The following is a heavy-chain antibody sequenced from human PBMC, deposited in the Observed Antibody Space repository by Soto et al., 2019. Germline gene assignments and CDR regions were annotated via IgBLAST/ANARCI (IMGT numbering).Heavy chain of an antibody. CDR2: IESDGKT. V-gene: IGHV3-53*01. CDR3: AKGSYDCGI. D-gene: IGHD2-21*02. J-gene: IGHJ4*01. CDR1: GITVSTIY. Sequence: GGSLRLSWAAAGITVSTIYMSWVRQAPGKGLEWVSVIESDGKTHYANSVKGRFTISRDNSQNTLYLQMNSLRPEDSAVYYCAKGSYDCGIWGQGTLVTVAS.